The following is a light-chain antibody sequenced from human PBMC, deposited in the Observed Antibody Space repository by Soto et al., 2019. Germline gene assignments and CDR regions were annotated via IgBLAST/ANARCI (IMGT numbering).Light chain of an antibody. J-gene: IGKJ3*01. CDR1: QGISNY. V-gene: IGKV1-27*01. CDR3: QKYNSVPL. Sequence: DIQMTQSPSSLSASVGDRVTITCRASQGISNYIAWYQQKPGKAPKLLISAASTLQSEVPARFSGSGSGTDFTLTISSLQPEDVSTYSCQKYNSVPLFGPGTKVDIK. CDR2: AAS.